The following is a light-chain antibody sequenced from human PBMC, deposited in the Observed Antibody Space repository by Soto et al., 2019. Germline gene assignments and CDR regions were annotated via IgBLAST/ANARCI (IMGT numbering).Light chain of an antibody. CDR1: QDISSY. V-gene: IGKV1-39*01. CDR2: AAS. CDR3: QQSYKTPWP. J-gene: IGKJ1*01. Sequence: DIQMTQSPSSLSASLGDRVTITCRANQDISSYLIWYQHKLGQAPKLLIHAASTLASGVPSRFSGSESGTECTLTISGLEHEDSATYYCQQSYKTPWPFGQGTKVEIK.